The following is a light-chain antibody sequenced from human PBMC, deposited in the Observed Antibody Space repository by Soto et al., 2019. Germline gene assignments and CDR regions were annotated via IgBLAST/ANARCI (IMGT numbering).Light chain of an antibody. V-gene: IGKV3-11*01. Sequence: EIALNQSPCTLSRSPADRATLSCRSSQSVDSYLVWYQQKPGQAPRLLIFGASNRATGIPARFSGSGSGTDFTLTINSLEPEDFAVNYCQQRDSWTIKFAQGTRLEIK. CDR2: GAS. CDR3: QQRDSWTIK. J-gene: IGKJ5*01. CDR1: QSVDSY.